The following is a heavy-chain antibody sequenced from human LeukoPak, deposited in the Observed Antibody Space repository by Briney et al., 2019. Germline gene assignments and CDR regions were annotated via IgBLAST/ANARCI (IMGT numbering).Heavy chain of an antibody. Sequence: GGSLRLSCAASGFTFSESWMTWVRQVPGQGLEWVAHINHEGGGILYVDSVKGRFTISRDNAKGSVYLQMNSLRAEDTAIYHCATYINWVAGDVWGQGTTVIVSS. CDR2: INHEGGGI. D-gene: IGHD1-1*01. J-gene: IGHJ6*02. V-gene: IGHV3-7*01. CDR3: ATYINWVAGDV. CDR1: GFTFSESW.